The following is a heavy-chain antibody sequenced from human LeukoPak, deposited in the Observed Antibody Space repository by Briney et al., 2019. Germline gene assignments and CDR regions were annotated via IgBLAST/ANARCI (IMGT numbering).Heavy chain of an antibody. J-gene: IGHJ4*02. CDR1: GYSISSGYY. Sequence: PSETLSLTCTVSGYSISSGYYWGWIRQPPGKGLEWIGSIYHSGSTYYNPSLKSRVTISVDTSKNQFSLKLSSVTAADTAVYYCESRPERWLQLAYDYWGQGTLVTVSS. CDR3: ESRPERWLQLAYDY. V-gene: IGHV4-38-2*02. CDR2: IYHSGST. D-gene: IGHD5-24*01.